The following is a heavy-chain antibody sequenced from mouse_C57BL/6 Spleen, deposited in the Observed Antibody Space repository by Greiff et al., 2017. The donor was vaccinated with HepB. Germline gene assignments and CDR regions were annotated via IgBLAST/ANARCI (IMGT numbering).Heavy chain of an antibody. CDR3: ARSPFRFYGSSLDY. CDR1: GYTFTSYW. CDR2: IDPNSGGT. J-gene: IGHJ2*01. D-gene: IGHD1-1*01. Sequence: QVQLQQPGAELVKPGASVKLSCKASGYTFTSYWMHWVKQRPGRGLEWIGRIDPNSGGTKYNEKFKSKATLTVDKPSSTAYMQLSRLTSEDSAVYYCARSPFRFYGSSLDYWGQGTTLTVSS. V-gene: IGHV1-62-3*01.